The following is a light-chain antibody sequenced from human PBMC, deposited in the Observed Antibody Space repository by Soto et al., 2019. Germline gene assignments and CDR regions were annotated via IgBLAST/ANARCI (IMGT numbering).Light chain of an antibody. Sequence: EIVMTQSPATLSVSPGERATLSCRASQSVSNKLAWYQQKPGLAPRLLIFGASTRATDIPARFSGSGSGTEFTLTISSLQSEDSAVYYCQQYNNWPCTFGQGTTLEIK. J-gene: IGKJ2*02. CDR3: QQYNNWPCT. CDR1: QSVSNK. V-gene: IGKV3-15*01. CDR2: GAS.